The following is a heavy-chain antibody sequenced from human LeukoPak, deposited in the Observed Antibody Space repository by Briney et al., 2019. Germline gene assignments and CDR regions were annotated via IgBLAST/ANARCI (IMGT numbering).Heavy chain of an antibody. J-gene: IGHJ4*02. D-gene: IGHD3-3*01. V-gene: IGHV4-39*01. CDR3: ARHDGTIFGVGYYFDY. CDR2: IYYSGST. CDR1: GGSISSSSYY. Sequence: PSETLSLTXTVSGGSISSSSYYWGWIRQPPGKGLEWIGSIYYSGSTYYNPSLKSRVTISVDTSKNQFSLKLSSVTAADTAVYYCARHDGTIFGVGYYFDYWGQGTLVTVSS.